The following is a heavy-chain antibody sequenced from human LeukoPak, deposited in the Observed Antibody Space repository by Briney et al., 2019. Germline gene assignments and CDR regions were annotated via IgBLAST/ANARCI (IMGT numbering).Heavy chain of an antibody. CDR2: INHSGST. CDR3: ARRGSSSWGYYYYYMDV. CDR1: YGSISDISYY. V-gene: IGHV4-39*07. Sequence: SETLSLTCTVSYGSISDISYYWSWIRQPPGKGLEWIGEINHSGSTNYDPSLKSRVTISVDTSKSQFSLRLSSVTAADTAVYYCARRGSSSWGYYYYYMDVWGKGTTVTISS. J-gene: IGHJ6*03. D-gene: IGHD6-13*01.